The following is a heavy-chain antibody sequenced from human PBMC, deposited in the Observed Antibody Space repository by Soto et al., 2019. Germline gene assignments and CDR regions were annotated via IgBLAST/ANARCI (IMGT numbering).Heavy chain of an antibody. V-gene: IGHV1-18*01. CDR1: GYTFSSYS. CDR3: ARDNGYYDF. CDR2: ISTNSGNT. D-gene: IGHD2-8*01. Sequence: ASVKVSCKTSGYTFSSYSINWVRQSPGQGLEWMAWISTNSGNTHYAERLQGRVTVTLDKTARTAFMEMWGLTSDDTAVYFCARDNGYYDFWGQGTLVTVSS. J-gene: IGHJ4*02.